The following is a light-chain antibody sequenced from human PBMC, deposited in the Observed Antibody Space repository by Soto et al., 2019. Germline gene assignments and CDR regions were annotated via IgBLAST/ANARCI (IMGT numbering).Light chain of an antibody. CDR1: QRLSSY. CDR2: DAS. Sequence: ESVLTQSPATLSLSPGDRATLSCRASQRLSSYFAWYQQKPGQAPRLLIYDASSRAPGIPARFSGSGSGTDFTLTISSLEPEDFAIYYCQQRSNWPLTFGGGTKVDIK. V-gene: IGKV3-11*01. CDR3: QQRSNWPLT. J-gene: IGKJ4*01.